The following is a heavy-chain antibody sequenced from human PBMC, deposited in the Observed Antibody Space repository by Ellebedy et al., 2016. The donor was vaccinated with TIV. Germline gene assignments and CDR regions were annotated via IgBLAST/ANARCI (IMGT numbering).Heavy chain of an antibody. J-gene: IGHJ4*02. Sequence: PGGSLRLSCAASGFTFSSNAMSWVRQAPGKGLEWVSSISSSGSYIYYADSAKGRFTISRDNAKNSLYLQMNSLRAEDTAVYYCARDTSGQTIDHWGQGTLVTVSS. CDR3: ARDTSGQTIDH. V-gene: IGHV3-21*01. CDR1: GFTFSSNA. D-gene: IGHD5-12*01. CDR2: ISSSGSYI.